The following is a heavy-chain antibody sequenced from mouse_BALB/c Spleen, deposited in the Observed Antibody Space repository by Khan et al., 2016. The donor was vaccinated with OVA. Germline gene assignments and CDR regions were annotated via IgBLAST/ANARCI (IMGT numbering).Heavy chain of an antibody. CDR1: GYTFTDFT. J-gene: IGHJ3*01. V-gene: IGHV1S137*01. CDR3: TRGGGGNRFAY. Sequence: QVQLKESGAELVRPGVSVKISCKGSGYTFTDFTLHWVKQSHAKSLEWIGVISTYYGDVTYNQKFKDKATMTVDTSYSTAYMELARLTSEDSTTYCGTRGGGGNRFAYWGQGTLVTVSA. CDR2: ISTYYGDV.